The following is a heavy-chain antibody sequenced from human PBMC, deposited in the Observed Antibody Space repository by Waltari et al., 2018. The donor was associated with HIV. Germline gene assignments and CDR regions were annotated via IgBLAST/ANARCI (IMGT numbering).Heavy chain of an antibody. CDR1: GFTFSSFW. J-gene: IGHJ4*02. V-gene: IGHV3-7*04. CDR3: ARSVEY. CDR2: IKPDGSAD. Sequence: EVQLVESGGGLVQPGGSLRLSCAASGFTFSSFWMSWVRQAPGKGPEWVATIKPDGSADFYVDSVKGRFTISRDNVKNSVYLQMNTLRAEDTAVYYCARSVEYWGQGVQVTVSS.